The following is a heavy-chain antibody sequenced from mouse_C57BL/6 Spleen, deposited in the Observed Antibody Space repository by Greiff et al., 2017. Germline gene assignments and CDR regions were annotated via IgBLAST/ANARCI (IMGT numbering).Heavy chain of an antibody. CDR3: ARPGATVVAYWYFDV. J-gene: IGHJ1*03. CDR2: ISSGSSTI. Sequence: EVQVVESGGGLVKPGGSLKLSCAASGFTFSDYGMHWVRQAPEKGLEWVAYISSGSSTIYYADTVKGRFTISRDNAKNTLFLQMTSLRSEDTAMYYCARPGATVVAYWYFDVWGTGTTVTVSS. CDR1: GFTFSDYG. V-gene: IGHV5-17*01. D-gene: IGHD1-1*01.